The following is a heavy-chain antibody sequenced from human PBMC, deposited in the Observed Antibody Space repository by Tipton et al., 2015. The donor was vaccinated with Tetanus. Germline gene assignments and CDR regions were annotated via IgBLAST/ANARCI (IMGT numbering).Heavy chain of an antibody. Sequence: SLRLSCVAAGLTFSSCSMGWVRQAPGKGLEWVSAIVGSGAKTYYADSVKGRFTISRYNSKDTLYLQLNSLRAEDTAIYYRAKDLRGPEAGTWYFDRWGRGTLVTVSS. V-gene: IGHV3-23*01. CDR1: GLTFSSCS. J-gene: IGHJ2*01. D-gene: IGHD6-19*01. CDR2: IVGSGAKT. CDR3: AKDLRGPEAGTWYFDR.